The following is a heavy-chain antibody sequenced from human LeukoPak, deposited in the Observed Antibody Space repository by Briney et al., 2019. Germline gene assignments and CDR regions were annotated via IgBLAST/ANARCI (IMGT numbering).Heavy chain of an antibody. V-gene: IGHV3-23*01. CDR2: ISGSGGST. D-gene: IGHD5-18*01. J-gene: IGHJ5*02. Sequence: PGGSLRLSCTASGFTFGTHAMHWVRQAPGKGLEWVSAISGSGGSTYYADSVKGRFTISRDNSKNTLYLQMNSLRAEDTAVYYCAKDPGLRVTYNWFDPWGQGTLVTVSS. CDR3: AKDPGLRVTYNWFDP. CDR1: GFTFGTHA.